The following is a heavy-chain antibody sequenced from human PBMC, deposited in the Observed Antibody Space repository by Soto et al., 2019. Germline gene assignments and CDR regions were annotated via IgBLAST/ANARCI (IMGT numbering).Heavy chain of an antibody. Sequence: GASVKVACNASGYSFNSHYIHWVRQAPGQGLEWMGFINPSGGSTSYAQKFQGRVTMTMDTSTSTVYRDLSSLTSEDTAVYYLAGDDFAYFDTSVYYPQYNWLAPGGQG. CDR2: INPSGGST. V-gene: IGHV1-46*02. CDR1: GYSFNSHY. J-gene: IGHJ5*02. D-gene: IGHD3-22*01. CDR3: AGDDFAYFDTSVYYPQYNWLAP.